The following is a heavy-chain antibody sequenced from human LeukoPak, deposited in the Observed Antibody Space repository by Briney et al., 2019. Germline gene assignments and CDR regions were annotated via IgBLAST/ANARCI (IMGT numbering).Heavy chain of an antibody. V-gene: IGHV3-23*01. J-gene: IGHJ3*02. CDR1: GFTFSSYA. D-gene: IGHD1-26*01. CDR3: AKDLGGSYFAFDI. Sequence: GGSLRLSCAASGFTFSSYAMSWVRQAPGKGLEWVSGISYSGGSTYYADSVKGRFTISRDNSKKTLYLQMNSLRAADTAIYYCAKDLGGSYFAFDIWGQGTMVTVSS. CDR2: ISYSGGST.